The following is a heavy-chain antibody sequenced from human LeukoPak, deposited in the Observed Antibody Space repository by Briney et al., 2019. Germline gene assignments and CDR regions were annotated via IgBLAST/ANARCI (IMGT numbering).Heavy chain of an antibody. D-gene: IGHD2-15*01. CDR1: GGSISSYY. CDR3: AREACSGNDCTVFDF. V-gene: IGHV4-59*12. CDR2: IYYSGGT. J-gene: IGHJ4*02. Sequence: PSETLSLTCTVSGGSISSYYWSWIRQPPGKGLEWIGYIYYSGGTNYNPSLKSRVTISVDTSKNQFSLKLNSVTAADTAVYYCAREACSGNDCTVFDFWGRGTLVTVSS.